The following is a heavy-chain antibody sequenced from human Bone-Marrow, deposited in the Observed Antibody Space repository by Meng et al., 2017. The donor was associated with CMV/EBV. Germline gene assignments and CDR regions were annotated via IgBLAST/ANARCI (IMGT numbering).Heavy chain of an antibody. CDR2: INPNSGGT. Sequence: ASVKVSCKASGYTFTSYDINWVRQATGQGLEWMGWINPNSGGTNYAQKFQGRVTMTRDTSTSTVYMELSSLRSEDTAVYYCAREETGTWDFVFYYYYYGMDVWGQGTTVTVPS. D-gene: IGHD1-1*01. V-gene: IGHV1-8*01. CDR1: GYTFTSYD. J-gene: IGHJ6*02. CDR3: AREETGTWDFVFYYYYYGMDV.